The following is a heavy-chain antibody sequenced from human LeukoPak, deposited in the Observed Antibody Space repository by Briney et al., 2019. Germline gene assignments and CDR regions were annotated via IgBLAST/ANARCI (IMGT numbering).Heavy chain of an antibody. V-gene: IGHV4-59*08. Sequence: SETLSLTCTVSGGSISSYYWSWIRQPPGKGLEWIGYIYYSGSTNCNPSLKSRVTISVDTSKNQFSLKLSSVTAADTAVYYCARSGITYYYGSGSYSFDYWGQGTLVTVSS. D-gene: IGHD3-10*01. CDR1: GGSISSYY. CDR3: ARSGITYYYGSGSYSFDY. J-gene: IGHJ4*02. CDR2: IYYSGST.